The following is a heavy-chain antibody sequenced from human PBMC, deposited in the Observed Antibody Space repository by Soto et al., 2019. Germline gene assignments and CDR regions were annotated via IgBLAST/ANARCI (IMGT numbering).Heavy chain of an antibody. CDR3: AADLNNWNYGY. CDR1: GFTFTSSA. V-gene: IGHV1-58*01. Sequence: ASVPVSYQASGFTFTSSAVQWVRQARGQSLEWIGWIVVGSGNTNYAQKFQERVTITSDMSTSTAYMELSSLRSEDTAVYYCAADLNNWNYGYWGQGTLVTVSS. J-gene: IGHJ4*02. D-gene: IGHD1-7*01. CDR2: IVVGSGNT.